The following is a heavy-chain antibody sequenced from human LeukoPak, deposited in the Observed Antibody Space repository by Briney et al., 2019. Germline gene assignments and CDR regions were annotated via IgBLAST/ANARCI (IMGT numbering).Heavy chain of an antibody. Sequence: SETLSLTCTVSGGSISSYYWSWIRQPPGQGLEWIGYISYSGSTNYNPSLKSRVTISVDTPKNQFSLQLSSVTAADTAVYYCARGGWQQFPYYFDYWGQGNLVPVSS. J-gene: IGHJ4*02. CDR1: GGSISSYY. V-gene: IGHV4-59*01. D-gene: IGHD5-24*01. CDR2: ISYSGST. CDR3: ARGGWQQFPYYFDY.